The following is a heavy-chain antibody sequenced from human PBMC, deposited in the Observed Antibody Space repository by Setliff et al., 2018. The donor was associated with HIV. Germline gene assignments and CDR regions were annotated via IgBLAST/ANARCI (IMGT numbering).Heavy chain of an antibody. CDR1: GFTFSTYA. Sequence: HPGGSLSLSCAASGFTFSTYAMHWVRQAPGKGLEWVSGISGSGGHTYYAESVKGRFTISRDKSKNTLYLQMNSLRAEDTAVYYCTQSQHLQYQMAAFDIWGQGTKVTVSS. CDR2: ISGSGGHT. CDR3: TQSQHLQYQMAAFDI. V-gene: IGHV3-23*01. D-gene: IGHD1-1*01. J-gene: IGHJ3*02.